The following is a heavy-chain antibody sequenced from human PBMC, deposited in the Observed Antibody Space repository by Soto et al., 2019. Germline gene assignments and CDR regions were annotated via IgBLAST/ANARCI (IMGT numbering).Heavy chain of an antibody. D-gene: IGHD6-25*01. CDR1: TFTFTTFG. CDR3: TKVRAGPSSYYYYAMDV. CDR2: ISHDGSNK. V-gene: IGHV3-30*18. Sequence: QLQLVESGGGVVQPGRSLRLSCEPSTFTFTTFGMHWVRQAPGKGLEWVAFISHDGSNKDYADSVKGRFTISRENPRNTLHLQMGSLRAEDTGVYYCTKVRAGPSSYYYYAMDVWGQGTTVTVS. J-gene: IGHJ6*02.